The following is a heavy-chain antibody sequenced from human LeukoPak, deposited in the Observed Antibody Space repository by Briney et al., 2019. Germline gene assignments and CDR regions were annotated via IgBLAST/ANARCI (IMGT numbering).Heavy chain of an antibody. Sequence: PSETLSLTCTVSGGSISSYYWSWIRQPADKGLEWIGRIYSSGSTNDNPSLKSRVTMSVDTSKNQFSLKLSSVTAADTAVYYCARGGDRSGYYSSIDYSGQGTLVTVSS. CDR2: IYSSGST. V-gene: IGHV4-4*07. D-gene: IGHD3-22*01. CDR1: GGSISSYY. J-gene: IGHJ4*02. CDR3: ARGGDRSGYYSSIDY.